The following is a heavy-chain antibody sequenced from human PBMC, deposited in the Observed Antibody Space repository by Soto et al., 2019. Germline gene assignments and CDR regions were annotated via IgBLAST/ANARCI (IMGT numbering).Heavy chain of an antibody. V-gene: IGHV1-46*01. CDR3: ARDLFPTYSSSHYGMDV. CDR1: GYTFTSYY. D-gene: IGHD6-13*01. Sequence: QVQLVQSGAEVKKPGASVKVSCKASGYTFTSYYMHWVRQAPGQGLEGMGIINPSGGSTSYAQKFQGRVTMTRDTSTSTVYMELSSLRSEDTAVYSCARDLFPTYSSSHYGMDVWGQGTTVTVSS. CDR2: INPSGGST. J-gene: IGHJ6*02.